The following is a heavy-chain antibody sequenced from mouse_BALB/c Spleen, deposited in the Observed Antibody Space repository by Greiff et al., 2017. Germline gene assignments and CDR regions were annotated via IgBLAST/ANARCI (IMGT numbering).Heavy chain of an antibody. CDR1: GYAFSSYW. CDR2: IYPGDGDT. D-gene: IGHD2-1*01. CDR3: ARSGYGNYAMDD. J-gene: IGHJ4*01. Sequence: QVQLQQSGAELVRPGSSVKISCKASGYAFSSYWMNWVKQRPGQGLEWIGQIYPGDGDTNYNGTFKGKATLTADKSSSTAYMQLSSLTSEDSAVYFCARSGYGNYAMDDWGQGTSVTVSS. V-gene: IGHV1-80*01.